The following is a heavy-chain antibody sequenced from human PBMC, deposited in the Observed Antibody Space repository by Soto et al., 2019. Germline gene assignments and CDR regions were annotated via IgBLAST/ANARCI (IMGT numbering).Heavy chain of an antibody. CDR3: ARGYSNFGVVIRYYYYMDV. CDR1: GGSFSGYY. D-gene: IGHD3-3*01. CDR2: INHSGSN. J-gene: IGHJ6*03. V-gene: IGHV4-34*01. Sequence: QVQLQQWGAGLLKPSETLSLTCAVYGGSFSGYYWSWIRQPPGKGLEWIGEINHSGSNNYNPSLKRRVTISVDTSKNQFSLKLSSVTAADTAVYYCARGYSNFGVVIRYYYYMDVWGKGTTVTVSS.